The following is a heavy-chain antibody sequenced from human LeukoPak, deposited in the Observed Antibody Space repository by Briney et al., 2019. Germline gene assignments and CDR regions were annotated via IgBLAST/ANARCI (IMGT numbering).Heavy chain of an antibody. V-gene: IGHV3-30*04. CDR3: ASPPGRPNGD. D-gene: IGHD7-27*01. Sequence: GGSRRPSCEPPGFGLSNYPMQWVRKPPGRGLEWVATISYDGSSRYSAASVKGRFTISRDNSKNTLSLQMNSLRVEDTAMYYCASPPGRPNGDWGQGTLVTVSS. J-gene: IGHJ4*02. CDR2: ISYDGSSR. CDR1: GFGLSNYP.